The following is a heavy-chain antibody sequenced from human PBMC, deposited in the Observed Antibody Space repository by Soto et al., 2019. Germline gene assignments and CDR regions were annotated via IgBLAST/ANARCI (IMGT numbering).Heavy chain of an antibody. V-gene: IGHV4-31*11. D-gene: IGHD5-12*01. J-gene: IGHJ4*02. CDR3: ARDVVSGYDLYSCDY. CDR1: GAGISSGGYY. Sequence: TLSLAGAVSGAGISSGGYYWSWIRQHPGKGLEWIGYMYYSWSTYYNPSLKSRVTISVDTSKNQFSLKLSSVTAADTAVYYCARDVVSGYDLYSCDYWGQGTLGTVYS. CDR2: MYYSWST.